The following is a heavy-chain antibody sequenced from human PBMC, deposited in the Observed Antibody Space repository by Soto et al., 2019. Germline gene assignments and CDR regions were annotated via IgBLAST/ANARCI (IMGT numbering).Heavy chain of an antibody. V-gene: IGHV4-31*03. CDR1: GGSINSGGYY. D-gene: IGHD6-13*01. Sequence: QVQLQESGPGLVKPSQTLSLICTVSGGSINSGGYYWSWIRQRPGKGLEWIGYIYYSGSAYYNPFLWRGVTMSAGASENQFALKLSSVTAAETAVYFCARAYRKSGYSSSWVFDSWGRGTLVNVSS. CDR2: IYYSGSA. CDR3: ARAYRKSGYSSSWVFDS. J-gene: IGHJ4*02.